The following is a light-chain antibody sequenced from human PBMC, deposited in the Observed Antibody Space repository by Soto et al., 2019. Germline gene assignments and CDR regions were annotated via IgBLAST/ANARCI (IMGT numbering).Light chain of an antibody. CDR1: KLGDKY. Sequence: SYELTQPPSVSMSPGQTASITCSGDKLGDKYACWYHQKAGQSPVLVIYQDRKRPSGIPERFSGSNSGNTATLTISGTQAMDEADYYCQAWDSSTVVFGGGTKLTVL. J-gene: IGLJ2*01. CDR2: QDR. V-gene: IGLV3-1*01. CDR3: QAWDSSTVV.